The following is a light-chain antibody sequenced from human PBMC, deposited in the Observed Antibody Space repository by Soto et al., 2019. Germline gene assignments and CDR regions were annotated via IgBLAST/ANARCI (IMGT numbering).Light chain of an antibody. CDR3: QQRHMLPIT. Sequence: VVTQSPVTLSLSPGEIATFSCRASQSFRGLLAWYQQRPGQAPRLLIYDAYNRATGIPPRFSGSGSGTDFTLTISSLEPEDSAVYYCQQRHMLPITFGQGTKVDIK. CDR1: QSFRGL. J-gene: IGKJ1*01. CDR2: DAY. V-gene: IGKV3-11*01.